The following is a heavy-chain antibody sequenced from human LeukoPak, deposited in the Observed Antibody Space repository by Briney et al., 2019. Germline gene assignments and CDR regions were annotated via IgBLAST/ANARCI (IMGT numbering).Heavy chain of an antibody. CDR1: GFTFSGYT. CDR2: ITSGGIT. D-gene: IGHD1-26*01. V-gene: IGHV3-23*01. Sequence: GGSLRLSCAASGFTFSGYTMSWVRQAPGKGLEWVSGITSGGITYYTDSVKGRFTISRDNSKNTLYLQMNSLRAEDTALYSCAKDLWSWGGPDYWGQGTLVTVSS. J-gene: IGHJ4*02. CDR3: AKDLWSWGGPDY.